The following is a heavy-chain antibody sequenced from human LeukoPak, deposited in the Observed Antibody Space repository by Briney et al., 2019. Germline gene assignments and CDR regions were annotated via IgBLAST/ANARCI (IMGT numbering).Heavy chain of an antibody. D-gene: IGHD6-19*01. CDR2: IISKTDGETT. V-gene: IGHV3-15*01. CDR3: TTDSSPFLAEAGTLDY. J-gene: IGHJ4*02. CDR1: GFAFSNAW. Sequence: PGGSPRPSCAASGFAFSNAWMSWGRQAPGKGLEWVGRIISKTDGETTDYAAPVKGRFTISRDDSKNTLYLQMNRLKTEDTAVYYCTTDSSPFLAEAGTLDYWGQGTPVTVSS.